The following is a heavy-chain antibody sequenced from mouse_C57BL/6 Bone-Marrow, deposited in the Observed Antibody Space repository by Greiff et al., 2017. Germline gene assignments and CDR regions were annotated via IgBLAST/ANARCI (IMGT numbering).Heavy chain of an antibody. Sequence: QVQLQQPVAELVRPGASVKLSCKASGYTITSTCMHWVKQRPGQGLEWIGRIDPANGYTNYNPKFKGKATLTADTSSSTAYLQLSSLTSEDTAVYYCARDTVVARPWFADWGQGTLVTVSA. CDR1: GYTITSTC. V-gene: IGHV1-59*01. D-gene: IGHD1-1*01. J-gene: IGHJ3*01. CDR2: IDPANGYT. CDR3: ARDTVVARPWFAD.